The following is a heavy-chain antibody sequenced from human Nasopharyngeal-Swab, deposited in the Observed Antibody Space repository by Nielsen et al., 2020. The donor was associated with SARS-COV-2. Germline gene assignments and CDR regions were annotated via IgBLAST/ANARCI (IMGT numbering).Heavy chain of an antibody. V-gene: IGHV4-39*01. CDR3: VRSSSWYYFDY. J-gene: IGHJ4*02. D-gene: IGHD6-13*01. Sequence: GSPTLSCILSGDSIAYSTFYWGWIPQPPGKGLEWIGNIYYNGNTYQNPSLKSRLTKYVDKSKNQFSLQLSSVTAADTAVYYCVRSSSWYYFDYWAQGTQVTVSS. CDR2: IYYNGNT. CDR1: GDSIAYSTFY.